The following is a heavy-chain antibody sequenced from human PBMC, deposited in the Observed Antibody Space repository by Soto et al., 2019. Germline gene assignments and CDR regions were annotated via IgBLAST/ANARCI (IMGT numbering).Heavy chain of an antibody. V-gene: IGHV3-23*01. Sequence: HPWGSLRLSCAASGFTFGTYTMSWVCQAPGKGLEWVSSISGSDGTTYYADSVKGWFSISRDKSKNTLYLQMNSLRAEDTAIYYCAKLDFWNSYYGLDVWGQGTTVTV. CDR1: GFTFGTYT. J-gene: IGHJ6*02. CDR2: ISGSDGTT. D-gene: IGHD3-3*01. CDR3: AKLDFWNSYYGLDV.